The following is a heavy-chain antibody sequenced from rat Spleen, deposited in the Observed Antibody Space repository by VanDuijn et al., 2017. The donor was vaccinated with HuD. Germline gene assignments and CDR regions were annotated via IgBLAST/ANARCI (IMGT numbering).Heavy chain of an antibody. CDR2: IWIDGST. Sequence: QVQLKESGPGLVQPSQTLSLTCAVPGFSLPSNRVHWVRKPPGKGPEWMGAIWIDGSTDYNSALKSRRSISRDTYKGQVFLKMSSLQTDDTAIFFCARSYGGYTQHWFPYWGQGTLVTVSS. D-gene: IGHD1-11*01. V-gene: IGHV2-1*01. J-gene: IGHJ3*01. CDR3: ARSYGGYTQHWFPY. CDR1: GFSLPSNR.